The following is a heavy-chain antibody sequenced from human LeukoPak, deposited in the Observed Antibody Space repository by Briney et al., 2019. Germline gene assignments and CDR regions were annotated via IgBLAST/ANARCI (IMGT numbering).Heavy chain of an antibody. CDR1: GFTFSSYE. Sequence: PGGSLRLSCAASGFTFSSYEMNWVRQAPGKGLVWVSRIHRDGSDADYADSVKGRFTISRDNAKNTLYLQMNSLRAEDTAVYYCARDYWNHIDYWGQGTLVTVSS. J-gene: IGHJ4*02. V-gene: IGHV3-74*01. D-gene: IGHD1-1*01. CDR2: IHRDGSDA. CDR3: ARDYWNHIDY.